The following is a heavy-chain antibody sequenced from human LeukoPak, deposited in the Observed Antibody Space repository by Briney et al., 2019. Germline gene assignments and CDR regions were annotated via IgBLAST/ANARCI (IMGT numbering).Heavy chain of an antibody. Sequence: GGSLRLSCAASGFIFSTYWMHWVRQVPGKGLVWVSRINPDGSNTNYADSVKGRFTISRDNSKNTLYLQMNSLRAEDTAVYYCAKDPPHIVVVTASKNYFDYWGQGTLVTVSS. D-gene: IGHD2-21*02. CDR1: GFIFSTYW. CDR2: INPDGSNT. CDR3: AKDPPHIVVVTASKNYFDY. J-gene: IGHJ4*02. V-gene: IGHV3-74*01.